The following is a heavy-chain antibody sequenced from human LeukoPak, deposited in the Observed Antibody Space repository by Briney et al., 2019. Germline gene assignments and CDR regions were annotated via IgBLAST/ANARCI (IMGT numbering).Heavy chain of an antibody. J-gene: IGHJ4*02. D-gene: IGHD6-13*01. CDR2: IYSGGST. V-gene: IGHV3-53*01. Sequence: GGSLRLSCAASGFTFSDYYMSWIRQAPGKGPEWVSVIYSGGSTYYADSVKGRFTISRDNSKNTLYLQMTRLRAEDTAVYYCARDSVAVAGRDYWGQGTLVTVSS. CDR3: ARDSVAVAGRDY. CDR1: GFTFSDYY.